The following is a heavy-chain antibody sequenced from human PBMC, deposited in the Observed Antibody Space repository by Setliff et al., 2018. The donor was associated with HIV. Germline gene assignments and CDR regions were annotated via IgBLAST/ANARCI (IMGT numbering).Heavy chain of an antibody. D-gene: IGHD1-26*01. CDR3: AKPLTQWGVSPYHYAVDV. J-gene: IGHJ6*02. V-gene: IGHV3-23*01. CDR1: GFAFANDC. Sequence: GGSLRLSCAASGFAFANDCMTWVRQAPGKGLEGVSVIGGSTGSTYYADSVKGRFTISTDNSKNKLYLQMNILRAEDTAVYYCAKPLTQWGVSPYHYAVDVWGQGTTVTVSS. CDR2: IGGSTGST.